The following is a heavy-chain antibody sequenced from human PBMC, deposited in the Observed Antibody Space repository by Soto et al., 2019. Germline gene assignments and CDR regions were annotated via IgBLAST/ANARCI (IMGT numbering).Heavy chain of an antibody. CDR2: ISYDGSNK. D-gene: IGHD2-15*01. CDR1: GFTFSSYA. J-gene: IGHJ4*02. CDR3: ARDCSGGSCYPFDY. Sequence: QVQLVESGGGVVQPGRSLRLSCAASGFTFSSYAMHWVRQAPGKGLEWVAVISYDGSNKYYADSVKGRFTISRDNSKNTLYLQMNSLRAEDTAVYYCARDCSGGSCYPFDYWGQGTLVTVSS. V-gene: IGHV3-30-3*01.